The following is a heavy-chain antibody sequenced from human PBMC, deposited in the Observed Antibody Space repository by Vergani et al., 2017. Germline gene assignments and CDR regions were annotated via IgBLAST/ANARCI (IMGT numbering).Heavy chain of an antibody. CDR3: ARPGTTVTTGWFDP. D-gene: IGHD4-17*01. J-gene: IGHJ5*02. Sequence: QVQLQQWGAGLLKPSETLSLTCAVYGGSFSGYYWSWIRQPPGKGLEWIGEINHSGSTNYNPSLKSRVTISVDTSKNQFFLKLSSVTAADTAVYYCARPGTTVTTGWFDPWGQGTLVTVSS. CDR2: INHSGST. V-gene: IGHV4-34*01. CDR1: GGSFSGYY.